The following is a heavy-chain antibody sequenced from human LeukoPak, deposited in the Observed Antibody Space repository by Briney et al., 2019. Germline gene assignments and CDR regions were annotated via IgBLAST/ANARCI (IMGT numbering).Heavy chain of an antibody. CDR3: AELGITMIGGV. CDR2: ISSSGSTI. Sequence: GGSLRLSYADSGFTFSSYEMNWVRQAPGKGLEWVSYISSSGSTIYYADSVKSRFTISRDNAKNSLYLHMNSLRAEDTAVYYCAELGITMIGGVWGRGTTVTISS. J-gene: IGHJ6*04. V-gene: IGHV3-48*03. CDR1: GFTFSSYE. D-gene: IGHD3-10*02.